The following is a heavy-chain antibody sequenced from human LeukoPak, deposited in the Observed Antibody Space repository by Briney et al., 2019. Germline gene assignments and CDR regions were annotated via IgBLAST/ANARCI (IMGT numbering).Heavy chain of an antibody. J-gene: IGHJ6*02. CDR2: ICNSGST. V-gene: IGHV4-59*01. Sequence: SETLSLTCTVSGGSISAYCWSWLRQPPGKGLEWIAYICNSGSTNYNPSLKSRVTISVDTSKNQFSLKLSSVTAADTAVYYCARDPRTLDYGMGVWGQGTTVTVSS. D-gene: IGHD1-1*01. CDR3: ARDPRTLDYGMGV. CDR1: GGSISAYC.